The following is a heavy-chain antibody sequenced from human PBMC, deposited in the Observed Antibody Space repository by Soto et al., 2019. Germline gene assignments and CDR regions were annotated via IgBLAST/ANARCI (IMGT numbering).Heavy chain of an antibody. D-gene: IGHD6-19*01. CDR2: ITSDTKTI. J-gene: IGHJ4*02. CDR3: ARSVEGHFGY. CDR1: GFRFSIYS. V-gene: IGHV3-48*02. Sequence: EVQLVESGGNLVQPGGSLRLSCAASGFRFSIYSMNWVRHAPGKGLEWSAYITSDTKTIMYADSVRGRFTISRDNGKNSVYLQVTSLRDEDTAAYYCARSVEGHFGYWCQGTVVTFSA.